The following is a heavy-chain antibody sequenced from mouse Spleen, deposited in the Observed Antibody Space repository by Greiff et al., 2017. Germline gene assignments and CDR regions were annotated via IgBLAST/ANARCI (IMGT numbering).Heavy chain of an antibody. Sequence: QVQLKESGPGLVAPSQSLSITCTVSGFSLTSYGVHWVRQPPGKGLEWLVVIWRDGSTNYNSALISRLSTSKANSKSQVFLKINSLQTDDTAKYYCARHGCLDGNYRDAMGYLGQRTSGTVSS. V-gene: IGHV2-6-1*01. J-gene: IGHJ4*01. D-gene: IGHD2-1*01. CDR3: ARHGCLDGNYRDAMGY. CDR2: IWRDGST. CDR1: GFSLTSYG.